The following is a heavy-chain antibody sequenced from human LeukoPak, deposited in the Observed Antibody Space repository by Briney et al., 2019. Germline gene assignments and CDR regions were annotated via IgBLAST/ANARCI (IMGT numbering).Heavy chain of an antibody. V-gene: IGHV3-48*02. CDR3: ARYFAS. Sequence: GGSLRLSCAASGFIFSNYSMNWVRQAPGKGLDWVSYISSSGSNTSYADSVKGRFTISRDNAKNSLFLLMNSLRDEDTAVYFCARYFASWGQGTLVTVSS. CDR1: GFIFSNYS. J-gene: IGHJ4*02. CDR2: ISSSGSNT.